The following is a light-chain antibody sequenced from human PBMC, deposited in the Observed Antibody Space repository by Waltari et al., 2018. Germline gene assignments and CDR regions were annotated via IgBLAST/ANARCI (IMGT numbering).Light chain of an antibody. Sequence: QSALTQPASVSGSPGQSITIPCTGTSSHVGGYHFVSWYQQHPGKVPKLIIYDVTTRPSGVSHRFSASKSGNTASLTISGLQADDEADYYCCSYAGYSLIFGGGTKVTVL. CDR2: DVT. CDR1: SSHVGGYHF. J-gene: IGLJ2*01. CDR3: CSYAGYSLI. V-gene: IGLV2-23*02.